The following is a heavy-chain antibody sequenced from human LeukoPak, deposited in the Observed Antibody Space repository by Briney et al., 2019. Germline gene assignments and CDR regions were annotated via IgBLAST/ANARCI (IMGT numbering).Heavy chain of an antibody. V-gene: IGHV4-59*12. D-gene: IGHD2-2*01. CDR1: GGSISSYY. J-gene: IGHJ4*02. Sequence: PSETLSLTCTVSGGSISSYYWSWIRQPPGKGLEWIGYIYYSGSTNYNPSLKSRVTISVDTSKNQFSLKLSSVTAADTAVYYCARIRYCSSTSCSTNDHWGQGTLVTVSS. CDR3: ARIRYCSSTSCSTNDH. CDR2: IYYSGST.